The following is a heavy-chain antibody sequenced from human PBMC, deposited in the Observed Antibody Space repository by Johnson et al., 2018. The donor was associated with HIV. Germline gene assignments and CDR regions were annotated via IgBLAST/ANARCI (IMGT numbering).Heavy chain of an antibody. CDR3: AKDQHGPLVPTVMRDDAFDI. J-gene: IGHJ3*02. D-gene: IGHD5-12*01. CDR2: IWHDGRDV. CDR1: GFTFSNYA. Sequence: QVQLVESGGGVVQPGRSLRLSCAASGFTFSNYAMHWVRQAPGKGLEWVAFIWHDGRDVYYADSVKGRFTVSRDNSKNAVYLQMNSLGAGDTAVYYCAKDQHGPLVPTVMRDDAFDIWGQGTMVTVSS. V-gene: IGHV3-33*03.